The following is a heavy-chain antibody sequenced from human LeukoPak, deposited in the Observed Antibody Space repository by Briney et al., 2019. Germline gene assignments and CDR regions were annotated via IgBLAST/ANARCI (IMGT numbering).Heavy chain of an antibody. V-gene: IGHV4-59*08. CDR1: GGSISSYY. Sequence: SETLPLTCTVSGGSISSYYWSWIRQPPGKGLEWIGYIYYSGSTNYNPSLKSRVTISVDTSKNQFSLKLSSVTAADTAVYYCARLYDSSGYYSDDAFDIWGQGTMVTVSS. D-gene: IGHD3-22*01. J-gene: IGHJ3*02. CDR2: IYYSGST. CDR3: ARLYDSSGYYSDDAFDI.